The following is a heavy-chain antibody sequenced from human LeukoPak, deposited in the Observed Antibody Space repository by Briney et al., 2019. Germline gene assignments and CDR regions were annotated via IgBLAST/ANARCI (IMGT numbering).Heavy chain of an antibody. J-gene: IGHJ4*02. CDR3: ARGYTYGDF. V-gene: IGHV4-59*08. CDR1: GGSINSSS. CDR2: MYYTGTT. D-gene: IGHD5-18*01. Sequence: PSETLSLACSVSGGSINSSSWSWIRQSPGKGLEWIAYMYYTGTTKYNPSLSSRVTISVDASKNQFSLKLTSVTAADTAVYYCARGYTYGDFWGPGTLVTVSS.